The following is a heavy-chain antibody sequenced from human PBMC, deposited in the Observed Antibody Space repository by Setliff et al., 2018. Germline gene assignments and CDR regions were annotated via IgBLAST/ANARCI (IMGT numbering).Heavy chain of an antibody. Sequence: ASVKVSCKASGYTFTSYYMHWVRQAPGQGLEWMGIINPSGGSTSYAQKFQGRVTMTRDTSTSTVYMELSSLRSEDTAVYYCAREAKRNVVVVVAATPVYWGQGTLGTVSS. J-gene: IGHJ4*02. V-gene: IGHV1-46*01. CDR3: AREAKRNVVVVVAATPVY. CDR1: GYTFTSYY. D-gene: IGHD2-15*01. CDR2: INPSGGST.